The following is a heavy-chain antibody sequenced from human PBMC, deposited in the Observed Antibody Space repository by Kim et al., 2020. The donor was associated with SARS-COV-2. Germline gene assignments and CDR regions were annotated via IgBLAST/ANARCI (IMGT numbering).Heavy chain of an antibody. CDR2: ISWNSGSI. CDR1: GFTFDDYA. V-gene: IGHV3-9*01. Sequence: GGSLRLSCAASGFTFDDYAMHWVRQAPGKGLEWVSGISWNSGSIGYADSVKGRFTISRDNAKNSLYLQMNSLRAEDTALYYCAGSSSWSRWFDPWGQGTLVTVSS. D-gene: IGHD6-13*01. CDR3: AGSSSWSRWFDP. J-gene: IGHJ5*02.